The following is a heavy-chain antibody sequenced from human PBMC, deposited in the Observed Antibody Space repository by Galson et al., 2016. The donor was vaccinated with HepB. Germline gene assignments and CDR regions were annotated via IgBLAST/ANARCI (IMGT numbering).Heavy chain of an antibody. J-gene: IGHJ4*02. V-gene: IGHV5-10-1*01. D-gene: IGHD3-10*01. Sequence: QSGAEVKKPGESLRISCKGSGYSFTTYWISWVRQTPGKGLEWTGRIDPSDSETNYSPSFEGHVTLSVDKSISTAYLQSSSLKASDAALYYCARMGTGGSGSFYNDDYWGQGTLVTVSS. CDR2: IDPSDSET. CDR1: GYSFTTYW. CDR3: ARMGTGGSGSFYNDDY.